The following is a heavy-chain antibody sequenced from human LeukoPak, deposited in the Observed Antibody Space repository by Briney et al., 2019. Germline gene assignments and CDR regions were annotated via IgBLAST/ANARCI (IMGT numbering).Heavy chain of an antibody. D-gene: IGHD3-10*01. V-gene: IGHV4-39*07. Sequence: SETLSLTCTVSGGSISSSSYYWGWIRQPPGKGLEWIGSIYYSGSTYYNPSLKSRVTISVDTSKNQFSLKLSSVTAADTAVYYCARVNYGSGRPYGMDVWGQGTTVTVSS. CDR3: ARVNYGSGRPYGMDV. CDR2: IYYSGST. J-gene: IGHJ6*02. CDR1: GGSISSSSYY.